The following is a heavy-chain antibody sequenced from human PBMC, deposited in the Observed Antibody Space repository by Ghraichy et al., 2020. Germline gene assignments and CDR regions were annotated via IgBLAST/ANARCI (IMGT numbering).Heavy chain of an antibody. D-gene: IGHD6-13*01. CDR3: ARGGKGWASSSWYVMKYYYYYGMDV. CDR1: GGSISSYY. V-gene: IGHV4-59*01. J-gene: IGHJ6*02. Sequence: SETLSLTCTVSGGSISSYYWSWIRQPPGKGLEWIGYIYYSGSTNYNPSLKSRVTISVDTSKNQFSLKLSSVTAADTAVYYCARGGKGWASSSWYVMKYYYYYGMDVWGQGTTVTVSS. CDR2: IYYSGST.